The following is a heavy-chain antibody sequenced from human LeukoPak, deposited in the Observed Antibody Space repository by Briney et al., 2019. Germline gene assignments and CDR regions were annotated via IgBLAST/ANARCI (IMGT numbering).Heavy chain of an antibody. D-gene: IGHD3-22*01. V-gene: IGHV3-23*01. Sequence: PGGSLRLSCAASGFTFSSYAMSWVRQAPGKGLEWVSAISGSGGSTYYADSVKGRFTISRDNSKNTLYLQMNSLRAEDTAVYYCARDRGYYDSSGYYIDYWGQGTLVTVSS. J-gene: IGHJ4*02. CDR3: ARDRGYYDSSGYYIDY. CDR1: GFTFSSYA. CDR2: ISGSGGST.